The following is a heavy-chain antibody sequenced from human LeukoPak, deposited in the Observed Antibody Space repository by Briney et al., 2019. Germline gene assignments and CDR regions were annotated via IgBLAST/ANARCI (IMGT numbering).Heavy chain of an antibody. CDR3: ARAGPVPTSDGGPIADS. Sequence: SWTLSLKCSVTGGSISGGYGSRIRQPPEQGLEWIGYISYSGNTNYNPSLKSRVAMSVDTSSNEYSLKLRSVTPADTAVYYCARAGPVPTSDGGPIADSWGQGTLVTVSS. V-gene: IGHV4-59*01. D-gene: IGHD4-17*01. CDR1: GGSISGGY. CDR2: ISYSGNT. J-gene: IGHJ4*02.